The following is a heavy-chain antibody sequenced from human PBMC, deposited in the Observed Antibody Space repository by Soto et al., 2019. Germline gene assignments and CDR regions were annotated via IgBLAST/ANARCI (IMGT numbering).Heavy chain of an antibody. CDR1: GDSISTYY. CDR3: ARLQLVQKVIDY. D-gene: IGHD1-1*01. Sequence: SETLSLTCTVSGDSISTYYWSWIRQPPGKGLQWIGYIFYSGGTAYNPSLKSRVTISLDMSKKQISLKLSSVTTADTATYFCARLQLVQKVIDYWGQGTLVTVSS. CDR2: IFYSGGT. V-gene: IGHV4-59*01. J-gene: IGHJ4*02.